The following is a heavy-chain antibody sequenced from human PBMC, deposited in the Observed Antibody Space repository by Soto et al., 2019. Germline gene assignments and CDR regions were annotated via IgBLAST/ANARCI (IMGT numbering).Heavy chain of an antibody. CDR3: ASSVVVPSTMNYFDC. D-gene: IGHD2-15*01. Sequence: PGESLKISCNGSGYTFTDYWIGWVRQLPGKGLEWMGIIYPGDSDTRYSPSFQGQVTITADKSTSTAYLQWGSLKASDTAMYYCASSVVVPSTMNYFDCWGQGSLVTVSS. V-gene: IGHV5-51*01. CDR1: GYTFTDYW. CDR2: IYPGDSDT. J-gene: IGHJ4*02.